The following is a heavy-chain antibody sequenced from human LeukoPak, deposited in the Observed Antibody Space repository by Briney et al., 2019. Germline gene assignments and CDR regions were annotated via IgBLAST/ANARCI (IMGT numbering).Heavy chain of an antibody. CDR2: IYESGST. CDR3: ARWASRFDP. V-gene: IGHV4-38-2*02. J-gene: IGHJ5*02. Sequence: SETLSLTCTVSGYSISSGYYWGWIRQPPGKGLEWIGSIYESGSTYYNPSLKSRVTISVDTSKNQFSLRMNSVTAADTAVYYCARWASRFDPWGQGTLVTVSS. CDR1: GYSISSGYY.